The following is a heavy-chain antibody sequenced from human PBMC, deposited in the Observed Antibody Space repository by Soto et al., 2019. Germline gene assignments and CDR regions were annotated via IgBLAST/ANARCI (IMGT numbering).Heavy chain of an antibody. J-gene: IGHJ3*02. V-gene: IGHV3-7*02. CDR1: GFTFSSYW. Sequence: GGSLRLSCAASGFTFSSYWMSWVRQAPGKGLEWVADIKQDGSDKYYVDSVKGRFTISRDNSKNTLYLQMNSLRAEDTAVYYCASYGAGTIDAFDIWGQGTMVTVSS. CDR2: IKQDGSDK. D-gene: IGHD1-26*01. CDR3: ASYGAGTIDAFDI.